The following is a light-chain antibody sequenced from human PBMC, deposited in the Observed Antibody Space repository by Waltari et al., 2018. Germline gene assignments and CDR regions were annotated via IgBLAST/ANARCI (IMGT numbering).Light chain of an antibody. J-gene: IGLJ1*01. Sequence: QSALTQPASVSGSPGQSITISCTGTNSEVGSYNFVSWYQQHPGEAPKPMIFEVTNRPSGVSNRFSGSKSGNTASLIISGLQGEDEADYYCSSYTTSRTYVFGTGTKVTVL. CDR1: NSEVGSYNF. CDR2: EVT. V-gene: IGLV2-14*01. CDR3: SSYTTSRTYV.